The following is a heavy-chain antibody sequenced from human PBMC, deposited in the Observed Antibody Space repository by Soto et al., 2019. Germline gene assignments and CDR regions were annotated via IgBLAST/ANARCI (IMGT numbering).Heavy chain of an antibody. CDR1: GNTITGYY. J-gene: IGHJ1*01. CDR3: ACDRALFFRTASYTWKYILSLGHARTVSVQH. Sequence: CKASGNTITGYYMPWVRHAPQQGLAWVGWINTNSGGTNCAQKFQGWVTMPSDTSISTAYMALSRLRSDDTAVKYCACDRALFFRTASYTWKYILSLGHARTVSVQH. D-gene: IGHD1-1*01. V-gene: IGHV1-2*04. CDR2: INTNSGGT.